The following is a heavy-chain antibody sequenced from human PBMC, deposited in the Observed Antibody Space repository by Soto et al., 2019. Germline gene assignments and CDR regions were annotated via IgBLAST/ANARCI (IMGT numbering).Heavy chain of an antibody. CDR1: GFTFTSSA. D-gene: IGHD3-22*01. CDR2: IVVGSGNT. Sequence: QMQLVQSGPEVKKPGTSVKVSCKASGFTFTSSAVQWVRQARGQRLEWIGWIVVGSGNTNYAQKFQERVTITRYMSTSTAYMELSSLRSEDTAVYYCAARPYYYDSSGYYYFDYWGQGTLVTVSS. CDR3: AARPYYYDSSGYYYFDY. J-gene: IGHJ4*02. V-gene: IGHV1-58*01.